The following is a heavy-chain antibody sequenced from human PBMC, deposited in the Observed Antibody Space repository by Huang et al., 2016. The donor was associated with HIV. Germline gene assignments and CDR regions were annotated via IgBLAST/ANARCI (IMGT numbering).Heavy chain of an antibody. Sequence: QVQLVQSGSELKKPGASVKVSCKASGYSFSNYALNGVRQAPGQGLEWVGGIDTDTGKSTYARGRAGRFVFSLDTSVNTAYLQISSLKTEDTALYYCARDVRETRDSWVNYSWFDPWGQGTLVTVSS. CDR2: IDTDTGKS. CDR1: GYSFSNYA. V-gene: IGHV7-4-1*02. D-gene: IGHD2-21*01. CDR3: ARDVRETRDSWVNYSWFDP. J-gene: IGHJ5*02.